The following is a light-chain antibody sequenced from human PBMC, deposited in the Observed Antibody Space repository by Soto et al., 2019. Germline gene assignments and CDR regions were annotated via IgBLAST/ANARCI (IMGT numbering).Light chain of an antibody. V-gene: IGKV1-5*03. CDR2: EAS. CDR1: QSISKW. J-gene: IGKJ2*03. CDR3: QHQSYR. Sequence: DIQMTQSPSTLSASLGDRVTITCRATQSISKWLAWYQQKPGKAPKLLIYEASSLDSGVPSRFSGSGSGTEFSLTISSLQPDDFATYYCQHQSYRLGQGTRLEIK.